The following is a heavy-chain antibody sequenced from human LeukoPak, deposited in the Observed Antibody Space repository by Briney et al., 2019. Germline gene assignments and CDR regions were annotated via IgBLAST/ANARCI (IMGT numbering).Heavy chain of an antibody. CDR3: ARILPDYVWGSYRLPSALYYFDY. J-gene: IGHJ4*02. V-gene: IGHV4-30-4*01. Sequence: PSETLSLTCTVSGGSISSGDYYWSWIRQPPGKGLEWIGYIYYSGSTYYNPSLKSRVTISVDTSKNQFSLKLSSVTAADTAVYYCARILPDYVWGSYRLPSALYYFDYWGQGTLVTVSS. CDR2: IYYSGST. D-gene: IGHD3-16*02. CDR1: GGSISSGDYY.